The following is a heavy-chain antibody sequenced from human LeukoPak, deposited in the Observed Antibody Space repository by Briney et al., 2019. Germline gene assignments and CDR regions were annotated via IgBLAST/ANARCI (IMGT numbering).Heavy chain of an antibody. Sequence: GGSLRLSCAASGFTFSTYWMTWVRPSPGKGLEWVANIKPDGGEKYFVDSVKGRFSISRDNAKNALYLEMNSLRAEDTAEYFCARERMYSGSGSTYPYYDYWGQGTLVTVSS. D-gene: IGHD3-10*01. V-gene: IGHV3-7*01. J-gene: IGHJ4*02. CDR1: GFTFSTYW. CDR3: ARERMYSGSGSTYPYYDY. CDR2: IKPDGGEK.